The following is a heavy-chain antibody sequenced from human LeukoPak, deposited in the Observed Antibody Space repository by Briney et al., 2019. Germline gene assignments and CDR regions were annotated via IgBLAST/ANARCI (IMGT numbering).Heavy chain of an antibody. V-gene: IGHV4-31*03. CDR3: ARGEYYDSSGYYYPFDY. D-gene: IGHD3-22*01. Sequence: SETLSLTCTVSGGSISSGGYYWSWIRQHPGKGLERIGYIYYSGSTYYNPSLKSRVTISVDTSKNQFSLKLSSVTAADTAVYYCARGEYYDSSGYYYPFDYWGQGTLVTVSS. J-gene: IGHJ4*02. CDR2: IYYSGST. CDR1: GGSISSGGYY.